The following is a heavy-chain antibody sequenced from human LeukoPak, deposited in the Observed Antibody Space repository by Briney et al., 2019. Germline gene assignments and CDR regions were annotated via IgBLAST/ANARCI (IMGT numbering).Heavy chain of an antibody. V-gene: IGHV3-30*18. Sequence: GRSLRLSCAASGFTFSSYGMHWVRQAPGKGLEWVAVISYDGSNKYYADSVKGRFTISRDNSKNTLYLQMNSLRAEDTAVYYCAKAILVGATLYYYGMDVWGQGTTVTVSS. CDR2: ISYDGSNK. CDR1: GFTFSSYG. CDR3: AKAILVGATLYYYGMDV. D-gene: IGHD1-26*01. J-gene: IGHJ6*02.